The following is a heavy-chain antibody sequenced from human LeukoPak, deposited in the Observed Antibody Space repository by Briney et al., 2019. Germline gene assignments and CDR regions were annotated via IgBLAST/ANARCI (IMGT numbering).Heavy chain of an antibody. J-gene: IGHJ4*02. CDR2: IYHSGST. CDR1: GGSISSGGYS. CDR3: AISSIAAHYFDY. D-gene: IGHD6-6*01. V-gene: IGHV4-30-2*01. Sequence: SQTLSLTCAVSGGSISSGGYSWSWIRQPPGKGLEWIGYIYHSGSTYYNPSLKSRVTISVDRSKNQFSLKLSSVTAADTAVYYCAISSIAAHYFDYWGQGTLVTVSS.